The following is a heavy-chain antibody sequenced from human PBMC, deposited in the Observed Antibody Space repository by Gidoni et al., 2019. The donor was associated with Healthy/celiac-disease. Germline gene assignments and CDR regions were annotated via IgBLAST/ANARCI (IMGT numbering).Heavy chain of an antibody. V-gene: IGHV4-59*01. CDR2: IYYSGST. Sequence: QVQLQESGPGLVKPSETLSLTCTVSGGSISSYYWSWIRQPPGKGLEWIGYIYYSGSTNYNPSLKSRVTISVDTSKNQFSLKLSSVTAADTAVYYCARRHDYGDFFDYWGQGTLVTVSS. J-gene: IGHJ4*02. CDR1: GGSISSYY. CDR3: ARRHDYGDFFDY. D-gene: IGHD4-17*01.